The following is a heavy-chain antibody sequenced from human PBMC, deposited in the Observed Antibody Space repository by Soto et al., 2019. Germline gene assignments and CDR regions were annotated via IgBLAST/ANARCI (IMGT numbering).Heavy chain of an antibody. V-gene: IGHV3-23*01. CDR3: AKVGRNCSGGSGDSEAAFDS. J-gene: IGHJ3*02. CDR1: GFTFSSYA. Sequence: EVQLLESGGGLVQPGGSLRLSCAASGFTFSSYAMSWVRQAPGQGLEWVSAISGSGGSPYYADSVKGRFTISRDNSNNKRYLRINSLIAEATSVYYCAKVGRNCSGGSGDSEAAFDSCGHGTMVTFAS. D-gene: IGHD2-15*01. CDR2: ISGSGGSP.